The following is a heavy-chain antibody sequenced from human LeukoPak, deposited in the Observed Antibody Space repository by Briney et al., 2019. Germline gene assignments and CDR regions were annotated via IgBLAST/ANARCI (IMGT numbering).Heavy chain of an antibody. CDR1: GGTFSSYA. Sequence: GASVKVSCKASGGTFSSYAISWVRQAPGQGLEWMGGIIPIFGTANYAQKFQGRVTITADKSTSTAYMELSSLRSEDTAVYYCARVHEVTTYAFDIWGQGTMVTVSS. V-gene: IGHV1-69*06. J-gene: IGHJ3*02. D-gene: IGHD4-17*01. CDR2: IIPIFGTA. CDR3: ARVHEVTTYAFDI.